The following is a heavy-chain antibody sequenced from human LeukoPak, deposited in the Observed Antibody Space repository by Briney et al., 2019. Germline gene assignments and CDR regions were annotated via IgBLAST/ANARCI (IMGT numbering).Heavy chain of an antibody. Sequence: SETLSLTCAVYGGSFSGYYWSWIRQPPGKGLEWIGEINHSGSTNYNPSLKSRVTISVDTSKNQFSLKLSSVTAADTAVYYCARATMVWGADYWGQGTLVTVSS. V-gene: IGHV4-34*01. D-gene: IGHD3-10*01. J-gene: IGHJ4*02. CDR1: GGSFSGYY. CDR3: ARATMVWGADY. CDR2: INHSGST.